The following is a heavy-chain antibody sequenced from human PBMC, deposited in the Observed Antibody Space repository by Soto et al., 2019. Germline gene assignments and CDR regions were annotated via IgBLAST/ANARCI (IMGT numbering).Heavy chain of an antibody. J-gene: IGHJ4*02. Sequence: GGSLRLSCAASGFTFSNYAMSWVRQAPGKGLEWVSFITGSGGSTFYAYSVGGRFTISIDNSKNTLYLQMNSLRPEDTAVYYCAKREFVAGTGAIHXWGQGAQLTVSX. D-gene: IGHD2-2*01. CDR2: ITGSGGST. CDR1: GFTFSNYA. V-gene: IGHV3-23*01. CDR3: AKREFVAGTGAIHX.